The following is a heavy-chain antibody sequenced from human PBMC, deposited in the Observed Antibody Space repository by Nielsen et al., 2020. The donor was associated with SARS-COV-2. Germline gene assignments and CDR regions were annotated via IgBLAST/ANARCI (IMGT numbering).Heavy chain of an antibody. CDR1: GFTFSSYS. CDR3: ARDWSRAFDV. Sequence: GESLKISCAASGFTFSSYSMNWVRQAPGKGLEWVSSISSSSSYIYYADSVKGRFTISRDNAKNSLYLQMNSLRVEDTAVYYCARDWSRAFDVWGQGTMVTVSS. V-gene: IGHV3-21*01. J-gene: IGHJ3*01. CDR2: ISSSSSYI.